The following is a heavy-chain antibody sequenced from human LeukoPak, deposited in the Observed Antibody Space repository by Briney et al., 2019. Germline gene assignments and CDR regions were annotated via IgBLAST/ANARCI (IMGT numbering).Heavy chain of an antibody. V-gene: IGHV4-61*01. CDR2: FSYNVHS. J-gene: IGHJ4*02. D-gene: IGHD6-13*01. CDR1: GGSVSSSNYY. Sequence: SETLSLTCTVSGGSVSSSNYYWSWIRQPPGKGLEWVGFFSYNVHSDYNPSLKSRVTISVDTSKNQFSLRLSSVTAADTAIYYCARVSVAGTGPDYWGQGTLVTVSS. CDR3: ARVSVAGTGPDY.